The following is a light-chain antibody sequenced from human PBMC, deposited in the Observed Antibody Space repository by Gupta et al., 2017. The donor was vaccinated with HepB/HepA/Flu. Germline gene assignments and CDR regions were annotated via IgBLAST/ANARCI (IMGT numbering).Light chain of an antibody. J-gene: IGLJ3*02. CDR2: EDS. Sequence: SYELTQPRSVSLSPVQTARITCAGAALPKKYVYWYQQKSGPAHVLVIYEDSKLPSGIPERFSGSSSATMATLTISGDQVEDEADYYSYSTDIIVNHRLFSGGTKPTVL. V-gene: IGLV3-10*01. CDR1: ALPKKY. CDR3: YSTDIIVNHRL.